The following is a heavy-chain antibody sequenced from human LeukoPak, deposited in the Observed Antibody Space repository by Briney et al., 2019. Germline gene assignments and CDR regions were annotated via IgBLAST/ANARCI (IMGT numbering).Heavy chain of an antibody. CDR3: VRRQALRGRHRAFDP. CDR1: GGTFGNYA. Sequence: ASVKVSCKASGGTFGNYAVSWVRQAPGQGLEWLGGIIPMFGSAKYAQQFQDRVTITTDEATTTAYMELISLRSDDTAVYFCVRRQALRGRHRAFDPWGQGTLVTVTS. J-gene: IGHJ5*02. D-gene: IGHD6-25*01. CDR2: IIPMFGSA. V-gene: IGHV1-69*05.